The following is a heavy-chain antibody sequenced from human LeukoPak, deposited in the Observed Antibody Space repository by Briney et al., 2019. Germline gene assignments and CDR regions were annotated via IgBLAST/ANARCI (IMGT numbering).Heavy chain of an antibody. V-gene: IGHV4-59*08. Sequence: SQTLSLTCIVPGDSISSYYWSWIRQPPGKGLEWMGYIYYTGSTNYNPSLTSRVTISVDTSKNQLSLKLRSVTAADTAVYYCARQDSGTYLNPLDIWGQGTVVTVSS. J-gene: IGHJ3*02. CDR1: GDSISSYY. CDR3: ARQDSGTYLNPLDI. D-gene: IGHD1-26*01. CDR2: IYYTGST.